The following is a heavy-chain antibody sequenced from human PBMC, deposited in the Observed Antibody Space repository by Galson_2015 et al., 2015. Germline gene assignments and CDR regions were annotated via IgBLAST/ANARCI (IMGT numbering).Heavy chain of an antibody. CDR2: ISSNGGST. CDR1: GFTFSSYA. V-gene: IGHV3-64D*08. D-gene: IGHD3-22*01. J-gene: IGHJ4*02. CDR3: VKAPGVYYDSSDKNRGY. Sequence: SLRLSCAASGFTFSSYAMHWVRQAPGEGLEYVSAISSNGGSTYYADSEKGRFTISRDNSKNTLYLQMSSLRAEDTAVYYCVKAPGVYYDSSDKNRGYWGQGTLVTVSS.